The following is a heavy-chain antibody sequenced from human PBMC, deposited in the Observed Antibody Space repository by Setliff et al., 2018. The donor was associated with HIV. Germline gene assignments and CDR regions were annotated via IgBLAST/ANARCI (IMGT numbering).Heavy chain of an antibody. D-gene: IGHD3-22*01. V-gene: IGHV4-34*09. CDR3: ARSTYYFDSSGYKYNWFDP. CDR1: GGSFSDYY. Sequence: TLSLTCAVYGGSFSDYYWSWIRQPPGKGLEWIGEINHSGSTNYNPSLKSRVTISVDTSKNQFSLKLSSVTAADTAVYYCARSTYYFDSSGYKYNWFDPWGQGTRVTVSS. CDR2: INHSGST. J-gene: IGHJ5*02.